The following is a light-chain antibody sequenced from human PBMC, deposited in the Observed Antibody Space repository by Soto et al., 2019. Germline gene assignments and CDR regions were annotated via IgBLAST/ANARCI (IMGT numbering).Light chain of an antibody. CDR2: GAS. CDR3: QQYGSPPRT. CDR1: QSVSSSY. Sequence: EIVLTQSPGTLSLSPGERATLSCRASQSVSSSYLAWYQQKPGQAPRLLIYGASSRATGIPDRFSGSGSETDFTITSSRLEPEDVAGYYCQQYGSPPRTFGQGTKVEIK. V-gene: IGKV3-20*01. J-gene: IGKJ1*01.